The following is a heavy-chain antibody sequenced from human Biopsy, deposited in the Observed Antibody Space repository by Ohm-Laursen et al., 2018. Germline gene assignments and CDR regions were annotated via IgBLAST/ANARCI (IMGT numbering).Heavy chain of an antibody. CDR3: ARLGSGDYFPTFFDF. Sequence: TLSLTWTVSGGSINGGRYYWNWIRHHPGKGLEWIGNIFYSANTYYNPSLKSRVTISVDTSKNQFSLKLSSVTAADTAVYYCARLGSGDYFPTFFDFWGQGALVTVSS. D-gene: IGHD5-12*01. J-gene: IGHJ4*02. CDR1: GGSINGGRYY. CDR2: IFYSANT. V-gene: IGHV4-31*02.